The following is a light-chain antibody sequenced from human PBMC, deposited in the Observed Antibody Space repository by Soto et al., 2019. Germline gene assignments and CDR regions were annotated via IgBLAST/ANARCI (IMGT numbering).Light chain of an antibody. CDR3: QQYHAYPLT. Sequence: DIQMTQSPSTLSASVGDTVTITCRASQSISSWLAWYQQKPGKVPKLLMYKTSSLESGVPSRFSGSGSGTEFTLTISSLQADDFATYYCQQYHAYPLTFGGGTKVKI. CDR2: KTS. J-gene: IGKJ4*01. CDR1: QSISSW. V-gene: IGKV1-5*03.